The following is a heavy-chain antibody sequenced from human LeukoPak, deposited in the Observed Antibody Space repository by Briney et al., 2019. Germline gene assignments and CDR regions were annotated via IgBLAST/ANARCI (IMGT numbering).Heavy chain of an antibody. CDR1: GYTFTGYY. J-gene: IGHJ4*02. Sequence: ASVKVSCKASGYTFTGYYMHWVRQAPGQGLEWMGWINPNSGGTNYAQKFQGWVTMTRDTSISTAYMELSRLRSDDTAVYYCARVEGGSYGPFDYWGQGTLVTVSS. CDR2: INPNSGGT. D-gene: IGHD1-26*01. V-gene: IGHV1-2*04. CDR3: ARVEGGSYGPFDY.